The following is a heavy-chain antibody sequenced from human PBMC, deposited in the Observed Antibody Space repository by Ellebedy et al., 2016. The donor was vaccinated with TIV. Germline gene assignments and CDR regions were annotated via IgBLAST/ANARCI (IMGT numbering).Heavy chain of an antibody. D-gene: IGHD1-26*01. CDR1: GFSFTGYY. V-gene: IGHV1-2*02. CDR2: INPASGDP. CDR3: VRGSGIGEWDVILGDY. Sequence: AASVTVSCKASGFSFTGYYMHWVRQAPGQRPEWKGWINPASGDPDYAPKSQGRVTMTGDTSITTAYMEMSRLTSDDTAIYYCVRGSGIGEWDVILGDYWGQGTLVTVSS. J-gene: IGHJ4*02.